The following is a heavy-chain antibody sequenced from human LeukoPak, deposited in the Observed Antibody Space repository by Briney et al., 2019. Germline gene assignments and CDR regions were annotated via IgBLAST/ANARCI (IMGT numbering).Heavy chain of an antibody. Sequence: GGSLRLSCAASGFTFSSYGMHWVRQAPGKGLEWVAFIRYDGSNKYYADSVKGRFTISRDNSKNTLYLQMNSLRAEDTAVYYCAKDAYYYDSSGYCQDWGQGTLVTVSS. V-gene: IGHV3-30*02. CDR3: AKDAYYYDSSGYCQD. CDR2: IRYDGSNK. CDR1: GFTFSSYG. D-gene: IGHD3-22*01. J-gene: IGHJ4*02.